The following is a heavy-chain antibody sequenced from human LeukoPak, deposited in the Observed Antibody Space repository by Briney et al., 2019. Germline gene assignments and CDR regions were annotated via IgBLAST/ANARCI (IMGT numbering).Heavy chain of an antibody. Sequence: KPSETLSLTCAVYGGSFSGYYWGWIRQPPGKGLEWIGSIYYTGSTYYNPSLKSRVTISVDTPKNQFSLKLTSVTAADTAVYYCSRRAVAGTSFEDYWGQGTLVTVSS. CDR3: SRRAVAGTSFEDY. J-gene: IGHJ4*02. D-gene: IGHD6-19*01. CDR1: GGSFSGYY. V-gene: IGHV4-39*01. CDR2: IYYTGST.